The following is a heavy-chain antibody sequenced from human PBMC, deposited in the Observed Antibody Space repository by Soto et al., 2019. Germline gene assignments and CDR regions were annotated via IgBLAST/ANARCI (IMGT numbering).Heavy chain of an antibody. CDR3: ARDSVALYYYYYGMDV. CDR2: IDWHDHN. V-gene: IGHV2-70*11. J-gene: IGHJ6*01. CDR1: GGSISSGGYS. Sequence: TLSLTCAVSGGSISSGGYSWSWIRQPPGKALEWLARIDWHDHNYYTTSMKTRLTISKDTSKNQLVLTMTNMDPADTAPYYCARDSVALYYYYYGMDVWRQGTTVTVSS. D-gene: IGHD2-21*01.